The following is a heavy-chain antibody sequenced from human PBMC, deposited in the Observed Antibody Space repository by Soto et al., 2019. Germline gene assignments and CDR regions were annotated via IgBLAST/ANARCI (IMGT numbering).Heavy chain of an antibody. J-gene: IGHJ4*02. Sequence: GGGVVQPGRSLRLSCSASGFTFSDFEMYWVRQAPGKGLDWVSFISYDGSNQYYAGSVKGRFTVSRDNSKNTLFLLMNSLRPEDTAVYFCARRTGTAPRFDYWGQGTLVTVSS. V-gene: IGHV3-30-3*01. CDR3: ARRTGTAPRFDY. D-gene: IGHD1-7*01. CDR1: GFTFSDFE. CDR2: ISYDGSNQ.